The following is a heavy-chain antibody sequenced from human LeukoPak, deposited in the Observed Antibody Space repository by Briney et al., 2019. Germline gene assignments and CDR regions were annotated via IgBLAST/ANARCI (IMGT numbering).Heavy chain of an antibody. Sequence: SETLSLTCTVSGGSISSYYWSWIRQPPGKGLEWIGYIYYSGSTNYNPSLKSRVTISVDTSKNQFSLKLSSVTAADTAVYYCARGPPWFGELFPSYWYFDLWGRGTLVTVSS. CDR1: GGSISSYY. J-gene: IGHJ2*01. D-gene: IGHD3-10*01. V-gene: IGHV4-59*01. CDR3: ARGPPWFGELFPSYWYFDL. CDR2: IYYSGST.